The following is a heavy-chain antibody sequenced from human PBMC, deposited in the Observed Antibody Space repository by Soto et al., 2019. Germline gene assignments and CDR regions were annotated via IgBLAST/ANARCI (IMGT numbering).Heavy chain of an antibody. CDR3: ARGPRTGGFRGLVRQRQFDN. CDR2: SSRSGIT. J-gene: IGHJ4*01. CDR1: GGSFTGFY. V-gene: IGHV4-34*01. Sequence: SETLSLTCAVYGGSFTGFYWSWIRQSPGKGLEWIGESSRSGITKYNPSLKSRVTISVDTSKSQFSLKLSSVTASDTAVYYCARGPRTGGFRGLVRQRQFDNWGQGTLVTVSS. D-gene: IGHD3-10*01.